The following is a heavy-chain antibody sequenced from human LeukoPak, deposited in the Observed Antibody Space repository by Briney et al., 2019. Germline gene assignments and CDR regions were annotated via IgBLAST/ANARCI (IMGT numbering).Heavy chain of an antibody. CDR2: MYSTGST. CDR1: GGSLSSYF. J-gene: IGHJ4*02. D-gene: IGHD3-10*01. CDR3: ARGAVRGVIDFDY. V-gene: IGHV4-4*07. Sequence: SETLSLTCTVSGGSLSSYFWSWIRRPAGRGLEWIGSMYSTGSTNYNPSLKSRVTMSIDTSKNQFSLKLDSVTAADTAVYYCARGAVRGVIDFDYWGQGTLVSVSS.